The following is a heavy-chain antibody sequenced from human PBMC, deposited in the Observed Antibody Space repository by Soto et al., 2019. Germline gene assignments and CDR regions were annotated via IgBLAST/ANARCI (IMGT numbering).Heavy chain of an antibody. CDR2: IIPIFGTA. CDR1: GGTFSSYA. Sequence: QVQLVQSGAEVKKPGSSVKVSCKASGGTFSSYAISWVRQAPGQGLEWMGGIIPIFGTANYAQKFQGRVTITADESTSTAYMELSSLRSEDTAVYYCARDLRYYYDSSGYRAQSNYYYYGMDVWGQGTTVTVSS. J-gene: IGHJ6*02. CDR3: ARDLRYYYDSSGYRAQSNYYYYGMDV. V-gene: IGHV1-69*01. D-gene: IGHD3-22*01.